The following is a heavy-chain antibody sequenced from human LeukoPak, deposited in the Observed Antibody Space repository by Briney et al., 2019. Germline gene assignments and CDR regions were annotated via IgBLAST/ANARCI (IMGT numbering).Heavy chain of an antibody. Sequence: SETLSLTCTVSGGSITSYYWSWFRQPPGKGLDWIGYIYYSGSTNYNPSLKSRVTISVDTSKNQFSLKLSSVTAADTAVYYCARGRAGWLDYWGQGTLVTVSS. J-gene: IGHJ4*02. CDR1: GGSITSYY. D-gene: IGHD2-15*01. CDR2: IYYSGST. V-gene: IGHV4-59*12. CDR3: ARGRAGWLDY.